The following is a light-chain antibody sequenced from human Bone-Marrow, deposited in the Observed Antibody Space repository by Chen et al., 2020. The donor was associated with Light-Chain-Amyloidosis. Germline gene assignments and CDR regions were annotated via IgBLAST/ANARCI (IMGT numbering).Light chain of an antibody. CDR2: DDS. J-gene: IGLJ3*02. CDR1: NIGSTS. CDR3: QVWDRSSDRPV. V-gene: IGLV3-21*02. Sequence: SYVLTQPSSVSVAPGQTATIACGGNNIGSTSVHWYQQTPGQAPLLVVYDDSDRPSGIPERLSGSNSGNTATRTIRRVEAGDGADYYCQVWDRSSDRPVFGGGTKLTVL.